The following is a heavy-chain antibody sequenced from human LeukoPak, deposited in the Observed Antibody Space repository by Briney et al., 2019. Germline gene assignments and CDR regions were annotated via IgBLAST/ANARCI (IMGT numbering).Heavy chain of an antibody. CDR2: ISSSSSYI. CDR1: GFTFSSYS. D-gene: IGHD5-18*01. Sequence: GGSLRLSCAASGFTFSSYSMNWVRQAPGKGLEWVSSISSSSSYIYYADSVKGRFTISRDNAKNSLYLQMNSLRAEDTAVYYCARASAMVMAYYFDYWGQGTLVTVSS. CDR3: ARASAMVMAYYFDY. J-gene: IGHJ4*02. V-gene: IGHV3-21*01.